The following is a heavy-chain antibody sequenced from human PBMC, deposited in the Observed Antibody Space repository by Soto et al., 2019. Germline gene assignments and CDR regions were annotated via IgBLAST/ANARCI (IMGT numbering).Heavy chain of an antibody. CDR1: GASISSNIYY. CDR2: IYYTGNT. J-gene: IGHJ5*02. D-gene: IGHD4-17*01. CDR3: ARHSHEDHGDPNWFDP. Sequence: QVQLQESGPGLVKPSETLSLTCTVSGASISSNIYYWGWIRQPPGKGLEWIGSIYYTGNTFYNPSLMSRVTLSVDTSENQFSLRLFSVTAADTAVYYCARHSHEDHGDPNWFDPWGQGTLVTVSS. V-gene: IGHV4-39*01.